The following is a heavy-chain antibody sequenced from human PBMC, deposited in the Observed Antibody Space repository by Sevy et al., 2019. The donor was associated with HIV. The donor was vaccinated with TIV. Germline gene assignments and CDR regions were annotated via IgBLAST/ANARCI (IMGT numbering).Heavy chain of an antibody. CDR2: IPYDGSSK. J-gene: IGHJ4*02. CDR3: AKGQTDYYDTSGPVDY. D-gene: IGHD3-22*01. Sequence: GGSLRLSCAASGFTFSSYAMHWVRQAPGKGVEWVAAIPYDGSSKYYADSVKGRLTISRDNSKNTLYLQMNSLRAEDTALYYCAKGQTDYYDTSGPVDYWGQGTLVTVSS. V-gene: IGHV3-30*18. CDR1: GFTFSSYA.